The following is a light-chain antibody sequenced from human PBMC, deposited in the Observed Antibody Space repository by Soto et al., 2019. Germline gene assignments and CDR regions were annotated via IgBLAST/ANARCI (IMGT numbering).Light chain of an antibody. V-gene: IGLV1-47*01. J-gene: IGLJ3*02. Sequence: QSVLTQPPSASGTPGQRVPISCSGSTSNIGTYSVYWFQHLPGKAPKLLIHSNSQRPSGVPERFSGYKPATSASLAISGLRSENEGDYNCAAWDDRLSGGVFGGGTKLTV. CDR2: SNS. CDR3: AAWDDRLSGGV. CDR1: TSNIGTYS.